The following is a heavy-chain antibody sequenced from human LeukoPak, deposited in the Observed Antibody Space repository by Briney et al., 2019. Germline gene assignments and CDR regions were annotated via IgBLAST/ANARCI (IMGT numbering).Heavy chain of an antibody. J-gene: IGHJ2*01. D-gene: IGHD2-15*01. CDR3: ARRYWSGGSCRYFDL. CDR2: IYPGDSDT. CDR1: GYSFTPYW. Sequence: GESLKISCTGSGYSFTPYWSSGVCQMPGKGLEWMGIIYPGDSDTRYSPSFQGQVTFSADKSISTAYLQWSSLKASDTAMYYCARRYWSGGSCRYFDLWGRGTLVTVSS. V-gene: IGHV5-51*01.